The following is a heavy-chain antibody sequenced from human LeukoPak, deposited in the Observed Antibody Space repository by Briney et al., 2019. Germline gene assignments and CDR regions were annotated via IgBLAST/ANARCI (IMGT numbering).Heavy chain of an antibody. CDR1: GGSISSYY. CDR3: AREYSSGWLDY. D-gene: IGHD6-19*01. J-gene: IGHJ4*02. V-gene: IGHV4-59*12. Sequence: PSETLSLTCTVSGGSISSYYWSWIRQPPVKGLEWTGYIYYSGSTNYNPSLKSRVTISVDTSKNQFSLKLSSLTAADTAVYYCAREYSSGWLDYWGQRTLVTVSS. CDR2: IYYSGST.